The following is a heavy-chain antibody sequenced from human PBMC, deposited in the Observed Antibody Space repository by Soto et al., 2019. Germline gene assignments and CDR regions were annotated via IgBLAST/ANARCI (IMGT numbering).Heavy chain of an antibody. CDR2: IYTSGST. CDR3: ARDYYYDSSGYSYYFDY. CDR1: GGSISSYY. J-gene: IGHJ4*02. Sequence: QVQLQESGPGLVKPSETLSLTCTVSGGSISSYYWSWIRQPAGKGLEWIGRIYTSGSTNYNPSLKSRVTMSVDTSKNQFSLKLSSVTAADTAVYYCARDYYYDSSGYSYYFDYWGQGTLVTVSS. D-gene: IGHD3-22*01. V-gene: IGHV4-4*07.